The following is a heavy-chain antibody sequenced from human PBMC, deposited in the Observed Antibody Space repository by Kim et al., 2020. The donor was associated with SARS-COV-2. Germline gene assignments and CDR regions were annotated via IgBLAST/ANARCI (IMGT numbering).Heavy chain of an antibody. CDR1: GYSFTSYW. CDR2: IDPSDSYT. V-gene: IGHV5-10-1*01. CDR3: ARQYGGGVIGYYYYGMDV. J-gene: IGHJ6*02. D-gene: IGHD3-16*02. Sequence: GESLKISCKGSGYSFTSYWISWVRQMPGKGLEWMGRIDPSDSYTNYSPSFQGHVTISADKSISTAYLQWSSLKASDTAMYYCARQYGGGVIGYYYYGMDVWGQGTTVTVSS.